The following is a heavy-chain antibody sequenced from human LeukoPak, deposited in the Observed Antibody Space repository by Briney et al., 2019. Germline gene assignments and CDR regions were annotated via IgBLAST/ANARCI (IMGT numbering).Heavy chain of an antibody. Sequence: GGSLRLSCAASGFTFSSYAMSWVRQAPGKGLEWVSSISSSSSYIYYADSVKGRFTISRDNAKNSLYLQMNSLRAEDTAVYYLARGPRGQWAVGGRGGFDYWGQGTL. V-gene: IGHV3-21*01. CDR2: ISSSSSYI. CDR3: ARGPRGQWAVGGRGGFDY. CDR1: GFTFSSYA. D-gene: IGHD6-19*01. J-gene: IGHJ4*01.